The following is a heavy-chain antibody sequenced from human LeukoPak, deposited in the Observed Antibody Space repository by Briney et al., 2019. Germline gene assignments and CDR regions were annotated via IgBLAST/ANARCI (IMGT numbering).Heavy chain of an antibody. D-gene: IGHD3-22*01. V-gene: IGHV4-34*01. CDR3: ARSPLAFYDSSGYPRVWFDP. CDR1: DGSFSGYY. CDR2: INHSGST. Sequence: SETLSLTCAVYDGSFSGYYWSWIRQPPGKGLEWIGEINHSGSTNYNPSLKSRVTISVDTSKNQFSLKLSSVTAADTAVYYCARSPLAFYDSSGYPRVWFDPWGQGTLVTVSS. J-gene: IGHJ5*02.